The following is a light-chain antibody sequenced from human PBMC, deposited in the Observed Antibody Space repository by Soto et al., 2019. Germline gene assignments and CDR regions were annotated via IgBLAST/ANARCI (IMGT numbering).Light chain of an antibody. CDR3: QRYGG. CDR1: QSVSSSH. Sequence: EIVLTQSPGTLSLSPGERATLSCRASQSVSSSHLAWYQQKPGQAPRLLIYSASSRATGIPDRFSGSGSGTDFTLTISRLKPEDFAVYYCQRYGGFGQGTKVEIK. CDR2: SAS. J-gene: IGKJ1*01. V-gene: IGKV3-20*01.